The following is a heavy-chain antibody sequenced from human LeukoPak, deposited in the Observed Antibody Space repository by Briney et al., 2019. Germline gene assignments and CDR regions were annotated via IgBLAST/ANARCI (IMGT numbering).Heavy chain of an antibody. CDR3: ARLYSSSSYNRFDP. D-gene: IGHD6-6*01. CDR2: IYPGDSDT. CDR1: GYSFSNYW. V-gene: IGHV5-51*01. Sequence: GESLKISCKGSGYSFSNYWIGWVRQMPGKGLEYMGIIYPGDSDTRYSPSFQGQVTISADKSITTAYLQWSSRKASYTAMYYCARLYSSSSYNRFDPWGQGTLVTVSA. J-gene: IGHJ5*02.